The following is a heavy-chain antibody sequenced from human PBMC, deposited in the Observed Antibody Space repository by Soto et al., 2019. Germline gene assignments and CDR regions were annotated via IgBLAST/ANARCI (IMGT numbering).Heavy chain of an antibody. J-gene: IGHJ6*02. CDR3: ARDQYDRRFRMAV. Sequence: SETLSLTCTVSGGSISSYYWSWIRQPPGKGLEWIGYIYYSGSTNYNPSLKSRVTISVDTSKNQFSLKLSSVTAADTAVFYCARDQYDRRFRMAVWGQRTTVPVSS. CDR2: IYYSGST. D-gene: IGHD3-22*01. V-gene: IGHV4-59*01. CDR1: GGSISSYY.